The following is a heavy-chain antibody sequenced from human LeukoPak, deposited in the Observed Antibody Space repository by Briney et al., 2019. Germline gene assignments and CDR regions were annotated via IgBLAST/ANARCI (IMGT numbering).Heavy chain of an antibody. D-gene: IGHD1-1*01. CDR3: ARGGNGNWFDP. Sequence: SETLSLTCAVYGGSFSGYYWSWIRQPPGKGLVWIGEINHSGSTNYNPSLKSRVTISVDTSKNQFSLKLSSVTAADTAVYYCARGGNGNWFDPWGQGTLVTVSS. CDR2: INHSGST. CDR1: GGSFSGYY. V-gene: IGHV4-34*01. J-gene: IGHJ5*02.